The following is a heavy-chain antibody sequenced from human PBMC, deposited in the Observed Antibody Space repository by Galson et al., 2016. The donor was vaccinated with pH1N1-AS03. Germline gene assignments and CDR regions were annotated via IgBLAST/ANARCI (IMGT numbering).Heavy chain of an antibody. CDR2: IIPILGTP. CDR3: ARSEKFWSDRAPFKYGMDV. CDR1: GGPFSSHA. Sequence: SVKVSCKASGGPFSSHAINWVRQAPGQGLEWMGGIIPILGTPNYAQKFQGRVTITADESTNTAYMELSSLRSEDTAVYYGARSEKFWSDRAPFKYGMDVWGPGTTVTVSS. J-gene: IGHJ6*02. V-gene: IGHV1-69*13. D-gene: IGHD3-3*01.